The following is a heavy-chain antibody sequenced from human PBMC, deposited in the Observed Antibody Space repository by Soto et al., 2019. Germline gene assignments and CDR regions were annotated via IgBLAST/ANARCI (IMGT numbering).Heavy chain of an antibody. CDR3: ARDLGPIAARPDSFDY. Sequence: PGGSLRLSCAASGFTFSSYGMHWVRQAPGKGLEWVAVIWYDGSNKYYADSVKGRFTISRDNSKNTLYLQMNSLRAEDTAVYYCARDLGPIAARPDSFDYWGQGTLVTVSS. CDR2: IWYDGSNK. J-gene: IGHJ4*02. V-gene: IGHV3-33*01. CDR1: GFTFSSYG. D-gene: IGHD6-6*01.